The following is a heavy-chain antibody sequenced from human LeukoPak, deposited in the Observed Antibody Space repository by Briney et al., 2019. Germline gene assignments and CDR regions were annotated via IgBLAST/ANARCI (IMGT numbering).Heavy chain of an antibody. CDR3: PRTFRPTGAVAYFDY. D-gene: IGHD6-19*01. Sequence: ASVKVSCKASGYTFTGYYMHWVRQAPGQGLEWMGWINPNSGGTNYAQKFQGRVTTTRDTSISTAYMELSRLRSDDTAVYYCPRTFRPTGAVAYFDYWGQGTLVTVSS. CDR1: GYTFTGYY. V-gene: IGHV1-2*02. J-gene: IGHJ4*02. CDR2: INPNSGGT.